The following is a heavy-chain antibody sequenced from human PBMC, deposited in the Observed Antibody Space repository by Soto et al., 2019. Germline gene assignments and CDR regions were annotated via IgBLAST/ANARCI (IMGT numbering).Heavy chain of an antibody. CDR1: GFSLSTSGVG. J-gene: IGHJ4*02. CDR2: IYWNDDK. CDR3: AHSDTAMVTGVFDY. D-gene: IGHD5-18*01. Sequence: QITLKESGPPLVKPTQTLTLTCTFSGFSLSTSGVGVGWIRQPPGKALEWLALIYWNDDKRYSPSLKSRLTITKDTSKNQVVLTMTNMDPVDTATYYCAHSDTAMVTGVFDYWGQGTLVTVSS. V-gene: IGHV2-5*01.